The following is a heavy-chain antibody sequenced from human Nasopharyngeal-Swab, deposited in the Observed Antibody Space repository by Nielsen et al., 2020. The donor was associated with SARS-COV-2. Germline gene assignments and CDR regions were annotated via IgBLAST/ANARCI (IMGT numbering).Heavy chain of an antibody. V-gene: IGHV4-61*01. J-gene: IGHJ4*02. CDR2: VVYSGRT. Sequence: SETRSLTCTVSGGSVSSDIYSWSWIRQPPGKGREWIGYVVYSGRTNYNPSLKSRVTISVDTSKDQFSLKLNSVTAADTAMYFCARTTTTTPFDSWGQGTLVAVSS. CDR1: GGSVSSDIYS. D-gene: IGHD1-1*01. CDR3: ARTTTTTPFDS.